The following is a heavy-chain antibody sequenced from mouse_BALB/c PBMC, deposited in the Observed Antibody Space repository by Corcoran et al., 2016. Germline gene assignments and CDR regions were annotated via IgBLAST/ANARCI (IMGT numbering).Heavy chain of an antibody. CDR3: AITNHYAMDY. J-gene: IGHJ4*01. Sequence: EVQVQHSGPELVKPGASMKISCKASGYSFTGYTINWVKQSHGKNLEWVGLINPYNGGTSYNQKFKGKATLTADKSSSTAYMELLSLTSEDSAVYYCAITNHYAMDYWGQGTSVTVSS. CDR1: GYSFTGYT. V-gene: IGHV1-26*01. D-gene: IGHD6-1*01. CDR2: INPYNGGT.